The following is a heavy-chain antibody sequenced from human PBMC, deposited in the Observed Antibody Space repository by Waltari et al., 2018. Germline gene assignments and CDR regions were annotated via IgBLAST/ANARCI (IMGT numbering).Heavy chain of an antibody. CDR1: GFSFSNYN. V-gene: IGHV3-21*01. J-gene: IGHJ4*01. CDR3: VAGTEY. Sequence: EVQLVESGGGLVKPGGSLRLACTASGFSFSNYNMHWVRQAPGKGLELLSHITTISHHIYYADSLKGRFTISRDNAQNSLYLQMNNLRAEDTAVYFCVAGTEYWGHGTLVTVSS. CDR2: ITTISHHI.